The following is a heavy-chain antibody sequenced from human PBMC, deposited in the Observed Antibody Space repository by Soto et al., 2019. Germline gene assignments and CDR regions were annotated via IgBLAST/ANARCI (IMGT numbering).Heavy chain of an antibody. D-gene: IGHD6-13*01. CDR2: IIPIFGTA. Sequence: QVQLVQSGAEVKKPGSSVKVSCKASGGTFSSYAISWVRQAPGQGLEWMGGIIPIFGTANYAQKFQGRVTITADESTSTSYMELSSLRSEDTAVYYCARNQWGSVWQQLAEFDYWVQGTMVTVSS. CDR1: GGTFSSYA. J-gene: IGHJ4*02. CDR3: ARNQWGSVWQQLAEFDY. V-gene: IGHV1-69*01.